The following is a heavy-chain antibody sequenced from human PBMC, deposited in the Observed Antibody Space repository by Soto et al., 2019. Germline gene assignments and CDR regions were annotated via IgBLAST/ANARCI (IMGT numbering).Heavy chain of an antibody. CDR3: ARHGGIIMIPGGRLLSAFDI. D-gene: IGHD3-22*01. J-gene: IGHJ3*02. Sequence: SETLSLTCTVSGGSISSYYWSWIRQPPGKGLEWIGYLYYSGSTNYNPSLKSRVTMSVDVSKNQFSLKLSSVTAADTAVYYCARHGGIIMIPGGRLLSAFDIWGQGTMVTVSS. V-gene: IGHV4-59*08. CDR1: GGSISSYY. CDR2: LYYSGST.